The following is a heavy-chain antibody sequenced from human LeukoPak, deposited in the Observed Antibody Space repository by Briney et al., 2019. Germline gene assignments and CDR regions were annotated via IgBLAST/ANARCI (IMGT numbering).Heavy chain of an antibody. J-gene: IGHJ4*02. CDR1: GYTFTSYA. CDR2: IIPILGIA. V-gene: IGHV1-69*04. CDR3: ARVDTAMVIDY. D-gene: IGHD5-18*01. Sequence: SVKVSCKASGYTFTSYAISWVRQAPGQGLEWMGRIIPILGIANYAQKFQGRVTITADKSTSTAYMELSSLRSEDTAVYYCARVDTAMVIDYWGQGTLVTVSS.